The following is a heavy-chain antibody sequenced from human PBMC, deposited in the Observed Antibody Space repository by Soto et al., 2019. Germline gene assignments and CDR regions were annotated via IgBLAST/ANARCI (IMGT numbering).Heavy chain of an antibody. CDR1: AFPLETYG. Sequence: GRCLRLSWAVAAFPLETYGMNGVRQAPGKGVECVSSSSFNGDYIYDAGSGKGRFTISRDNARNSVYLQMNRRGGGDTALYFCARATYHWNHEYWGQGTQVTVSA. J-gene: IGHJ4*02. CDR3: ARATYHWNHEY. V-gene: IGHV3-21*01. D-gene: IGHD1-1*01. CDR2: SSFNGDYI.